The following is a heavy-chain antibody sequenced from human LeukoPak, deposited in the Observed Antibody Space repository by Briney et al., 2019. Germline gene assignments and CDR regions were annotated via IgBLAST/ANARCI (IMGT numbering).Heavy chain of an antibody. Sequence: GGSLRLSCAASGFTFSSYAMSWVRQAPGKGLEWVAAISGSGGSTYYADSVKGRFTISRDNSRSTLYLQMNSLRAEDTAVYYCAKPMTSGSVAFDIWGQGTMVTVSS. D-gene: IGHD6-19*01. CDR1: GFTFSSYA. CDR3: AKPMTSGSVAFDI. V-gene: IGHV3-23*01. CDR2: ISGSGGST. J-gene: IGHJ3*02.